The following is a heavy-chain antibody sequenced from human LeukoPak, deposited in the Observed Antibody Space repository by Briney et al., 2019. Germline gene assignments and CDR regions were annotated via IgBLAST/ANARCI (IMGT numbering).Heavy chain of an antibody. D-gene: IGHD2/OR15-2a*01. CDR1: GDSISSSSSY. V-gene: IGHV4-39*07. Sequence: SETLSLTCTVSGDSISSSSSYWGWIRQPPGEGLEWIGSIYYSGSTDYNPSLKSRVTISVDTSKNQFSLKLTSVTAADTAVYYCARDLSIVTGSDYWGQGILVTVSS. CDR3: ARDLSIVTGSDY. CDR2: IYYSGST. J-gene: IGHJ4*02.